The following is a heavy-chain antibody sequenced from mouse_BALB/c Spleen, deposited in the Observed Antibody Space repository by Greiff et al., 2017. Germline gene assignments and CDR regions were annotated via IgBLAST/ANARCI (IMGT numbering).Heavy chain of an antibody. Sequence: EVQLVESGGDLVKPGGSLKLSCAASGFTFSSYGMSWVRQTPDKRLEWVATISSGGSYTYYPDSVKGRFTISRDNAKNTLYLQMSSLKSEDTAMYYCARIEDYWGQGTSVTVSS. J-gene: IGHJ4*01. V-gene: IGHV5-6*01. CDR2: ISSGGSYT. CDR3: ARIEDY. CDR1: GFTFSSYG.